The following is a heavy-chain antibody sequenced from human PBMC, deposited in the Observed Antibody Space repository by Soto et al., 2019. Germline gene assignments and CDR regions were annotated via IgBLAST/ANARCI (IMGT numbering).Heavy chain of an antibody. D-gene: IGHD4-17*01. V-gene: IGHV1-3*01. CDR3: ARDRNDYGDYID. CDR1: GYTFTGYY. CDR2: INAGNGNT. Sequence: ASVKVSCKASGYTFTGYYMHWVRQAPGQRLEWMGWINAGNGNTKYSQKFQGRVTITRDTSASTAYMELSSLRSEDTAVYYCARDRNDYGDYIDWGQGTLVTVSS. J-gene: IGHJ4*02.